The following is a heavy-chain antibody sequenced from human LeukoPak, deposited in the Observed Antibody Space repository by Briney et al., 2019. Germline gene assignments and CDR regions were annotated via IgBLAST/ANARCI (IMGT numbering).Heavy chain of an antibody. J-gene: IGHJ5*02. CDR2: IFYTGST. CDR1: GDTISTTRYH. CDR3: ARHLMSVIDP. Sequence: SETLSLTCAVSGDTISTTRYHWGWIRQPPGKGLEWMASIFYTGSTYYNSSLKSRVTISVDTSKNQFSLRLTSVTAADTAVYYCARHLMSVIDPWGQGTLVTVSS. D-gene: IGHD3-9*01. V-gene: IGHV4-39*01.